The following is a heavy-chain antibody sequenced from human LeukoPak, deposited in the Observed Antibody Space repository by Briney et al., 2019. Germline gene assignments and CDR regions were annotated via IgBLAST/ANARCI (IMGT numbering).Heavy chain of an antibody. D-gene: IGHD2-15*01. CDR3: ARDGRSYWDLSKVVYFDY. J-gene: IGHJ4*02. Sequence: GGSLRLSCAASGFAFTSKSMHWVRQAPGKGLEWVSSISNTGNYIYHADSVKGRFTISRDNAKNLLFLEMNSLRAEDTAVYYCARDGRSYWDLSKVVYFDYWGQGSLVTVSS. CDR2: ISNTGNYI. V-gene: IGHV3-21*01. CDR1: GFAFTSKS.